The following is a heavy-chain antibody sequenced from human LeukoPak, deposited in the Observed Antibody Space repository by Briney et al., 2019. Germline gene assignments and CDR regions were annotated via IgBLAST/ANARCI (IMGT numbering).Heavy chain of an antibody. Sequence: SETLSLTCTVSGGSISSYYWNWIRQPPGKGLEWIGYIYYSGSTNYNPSLKSRVTISVDTSKNQSSLKLSSVTAADTAVYYCARSLYYYGSDSFDIWGQGTMVSVSS. CDR3: ARSLYYYGSDSFDI. CDR1: GGSISSYY. D-gene: IGHD3-10*01. V-gene: IGHV4-59*01. CDR2: IYYSGST. J-gene: IGHJ3*02.